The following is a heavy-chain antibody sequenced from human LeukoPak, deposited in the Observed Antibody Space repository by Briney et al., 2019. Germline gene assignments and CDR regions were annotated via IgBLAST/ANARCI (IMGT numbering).Heavy chain of an antibody. CDR1: GYIFANYW. CDR2: IDPSASYS. D-gene: IGHD6-13*01. CDR3: ARHGGQQPS. J-gene: IGHJ5*02. V-gene: IGHV5-10-1*01. Sequence: GEYLKISCQGSGYIFANYWINWVRQMPGKRLEWMGRIDPSASYSNYGPSFQGHVTISADKSISTAYLQWNSLKAADTAMYYCARHGGQQPSWGQGTLVTVSS.